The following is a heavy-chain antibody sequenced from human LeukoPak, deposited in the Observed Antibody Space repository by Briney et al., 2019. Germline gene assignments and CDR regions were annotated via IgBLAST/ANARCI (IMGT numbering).Heavy chain of an antibody. J-gene: IGHJ4*02. CDR1: GFTFSSYS. Sequence: GGSLRLSCAASGFTFSSYSMNWVRQAPGKGLEWVANIKRDGSEKYYVDSVKGRFTISRDNAKNSLYLQMTSLRAEDTAVYYCARDFDYYYGSGSYLFYFDYWGQGTLVTVSS. CDR2: IKRDGSEK. V-gene: IGHV3-7*01. D-gene: IGHD3-10*01. CDR3: ARDFDYYYGSGSYLFYFDY.